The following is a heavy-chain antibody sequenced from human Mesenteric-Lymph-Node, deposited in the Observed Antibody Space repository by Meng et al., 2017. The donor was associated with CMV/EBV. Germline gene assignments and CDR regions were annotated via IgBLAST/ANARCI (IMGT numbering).Heavy chain of an antibody. J-gene: IGHJ6*02. CDR2: INHSGST. V-gene: IGHV4-34*01. CDR3: GGEVYYGMDV. Sequence: SETLSLTCTIYDGSFTNYYWSWIRQPPGKGLEWIGEINHSGSTNYNPSLKSRVTISVDTSKNQFSLKLSSVTAADTAVYYCGGEVYYGMDVWGQGTTVTVSS. D-gene: IGHD2-21*01. CDR1: DGSFTNYY.